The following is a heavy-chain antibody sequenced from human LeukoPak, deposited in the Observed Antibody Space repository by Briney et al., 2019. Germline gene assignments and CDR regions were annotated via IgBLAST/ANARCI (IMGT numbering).Heavy chain of an antibody. CDR1: GGSISSSSYY. CDR2: IYYSGST. J-gene: IGHJ4*02. CDR3: ARLRGGRTPYYFAY. Sequence: SETLSLTCTVSGGSISSSSYYWGWIRQPPGKGLEWIGSIYYSGSTYYNPSLKSRVTISVDTSKNQFSLRLSSVTAADTAVYYCARLRGGRTPYYFAYGAQEPRVTASS. D-gene: IGHD1-14*01. V-gene: IGHV4-39*07.